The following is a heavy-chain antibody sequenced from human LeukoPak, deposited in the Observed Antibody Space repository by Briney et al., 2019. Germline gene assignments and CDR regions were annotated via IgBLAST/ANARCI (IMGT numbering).Heavy chain of an antibody. V-gene: IGHV4-39*07. D-gene: IGHD4-17*01. Sequence: SETLSLTCAVSGGSFSSISYYWGWIRQPPGKGLEWIGSFYYSGNSFYNPSLKKRVTISVDTSKNQFSLNLSSVTAADTAVYYCARAGVYGDYEGFDYWGQGTLVTVSS. CDR2: FYYSGNS. J-gene: IGHJ4*02. CDR1: GGSFSSISYY. CDR3: ARAGVYGDYEGFDY.